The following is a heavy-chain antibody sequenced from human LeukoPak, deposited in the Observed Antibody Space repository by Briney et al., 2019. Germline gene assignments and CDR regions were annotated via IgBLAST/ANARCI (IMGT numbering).Heavy chain of an antibody. D-gene: IGHD1-26*01. V-gene: IGHV4-4*02. CDR3: AREFVQGSSLHYFDY. CDR1: GFTFDDYV. CDR2: IHHSGST. Sequence: PGGSLSLFCAASGFTFDDYVMSWVRQAPGKGLEWIGEIHHSGSTNSNPSLKSRVTISVDKSKNQFSLRLSSVTAADTAIYYCAREFVQGSSLHYFDYWGQGTLVTVSS. J-gene: IGHJ4*02.